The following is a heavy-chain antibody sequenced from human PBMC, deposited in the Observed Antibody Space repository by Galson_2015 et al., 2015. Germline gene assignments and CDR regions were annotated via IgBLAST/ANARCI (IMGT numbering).Heavy chain of an antibody. Sequence: SLRLCCAACGFAFSSSGMHWGGQAPGKGLEWEAVISYDGSNKYYADSVKGRFTISRDNSKNTLYLQMNSLRAEDTAVYYCAKNGGGGYWGQGTLVTVSS. CDR1: GFAFSSSG. J-gene: IGHJ4*02. V-gene: IGHV3-30*18. D-gene: IGHD3-16*01. CDR2: ISYDGSNK. CDR3: AKNGGGGY.